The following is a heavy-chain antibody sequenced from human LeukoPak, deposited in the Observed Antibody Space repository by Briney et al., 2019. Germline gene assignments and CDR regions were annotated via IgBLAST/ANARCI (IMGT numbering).Heavy chain of an antibody. CDR3: TRSPRDGYNDAFDI. CDR1: GYSFTTYW. CDR2: IYPGDSET. V-gene: IGHV5-51*01. Sequence: GESLKISCKGSGYSFTTYWIAWVRQMPGEGLEWMGIIYPGDSETRYSPSFQGQVSISADKSITTAYLQWGSLKASDTAMYYCTRSPRDGYNDAFDIWGQGTMVTVLS. D-gene: IGHD5-24*01. J-gene: IGHJ3*02.